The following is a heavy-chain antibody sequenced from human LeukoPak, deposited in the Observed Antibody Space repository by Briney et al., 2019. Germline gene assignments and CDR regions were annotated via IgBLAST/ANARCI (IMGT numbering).Heavy chain of an antibody. CDR3: ATYRQVLLPFES. Sequence: GGSLRLSCAAAGFTFSSYGMHWVRQAPGKGLEWVAFIRYDGSNKYYAGSVKGRFTISRDNSKNTLYLQMHSLRAEDTAIYYCATYRQVLLPFESWGQGTLVTVSS. CDR2: IRYDGSNK. CDR1: GFTFSSYG. J-gene: IGHJ4*02. V-gene: IGHV3-30*02. D-gene: IGHD2-8*02.